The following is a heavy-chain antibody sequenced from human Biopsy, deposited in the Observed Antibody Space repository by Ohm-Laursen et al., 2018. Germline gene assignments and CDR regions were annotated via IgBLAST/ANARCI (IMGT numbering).Heavy chain of an antibody. Sequence: SLRLSCAASGFKFHDYAMHWVRQVPGKGLEWVSAINWNSDRVDYADSMKGRFTISRDNAENSLYLEMNSLRPEDTAFYYCAKDKNDILTPGEGLDVWGHGTTVTVSS. D-gene: IGHD3-9*01. CDR2: INWNSDRV. CDR3: AKDKNDILTPGEGLDV. J-gene: IGHJ6*02. V-gene: IGHV3-9*01. CDR1: GFKFHDYA.